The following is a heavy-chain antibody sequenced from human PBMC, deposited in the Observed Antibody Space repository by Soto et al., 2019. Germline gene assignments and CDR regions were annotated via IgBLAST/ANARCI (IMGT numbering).Heavy chain of an antibody. CDR3: GKGIPPEQ. CDR2: ISWNSEDT. CDR1: GFNFEDYG. Sequence: EVQLVESGGGLVQPGRSLRLSCRDSGFNFEDYGMHWVRQAPGKGLEWVSSISWNSEDTGYADSVRGRFTTSRDNAKNSLYLEMNRLRPEDPALYFCGKGIPPEQWGQGTQVTVSS. J-gene: IGHJ4*02. V-gene: IGHV3-9*01. D-gene: IGHD2-21*01.